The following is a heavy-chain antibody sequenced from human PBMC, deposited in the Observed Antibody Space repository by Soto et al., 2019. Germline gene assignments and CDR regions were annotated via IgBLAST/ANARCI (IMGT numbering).Heavy chain of an antibody. V-gene: IGHV3-13*01. D-gene: IGHD6-13*01. J-gene: IGHJ3*02. CDR1: GFTFSSYD. Sequence: EVQLVESGGGLVQPGGSLRLSCAASGFTFSSYDMHWVRQATGKGLEWVSAIGTAGDTYYPGSVKGRFTISRENAKNSLYLQMNSLRAGDTAVYYCARAPGIAAALGAFDIWGQGTMVTVSS. CDR3: ARAPGIAAALGAFDI. CDR2: IGTAGDT.